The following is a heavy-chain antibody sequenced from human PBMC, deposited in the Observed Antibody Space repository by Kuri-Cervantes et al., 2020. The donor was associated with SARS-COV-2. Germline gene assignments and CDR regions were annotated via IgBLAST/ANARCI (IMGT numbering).Heavy chain of an antibody. CDR1: GFTFSSYS. CDR2: ISSSGSTI. Sequence: GESLKISCAASGFTFSSYSMNWVRQAPGKGLEWVSYISSSGSTIYYADSVKGRFTISRDNAKNSLYLQMNSLRAEDTAVYYCASQDIVVVPAANAFDIWGQGTMVTVSS. V-gene: IGHV3-48*04. J-gene: IGHJ3*02. D-gene: IGHD2-2*01. CDR3: ASQDIVVVPAANAFDI.